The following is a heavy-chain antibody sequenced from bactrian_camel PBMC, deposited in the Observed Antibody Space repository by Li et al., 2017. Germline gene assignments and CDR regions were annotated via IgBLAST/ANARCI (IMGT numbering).Heavy chain of an antibody. V-gene: IGHV3S57*01. CDR2: IGSEGST. CDR1: EGRYSSYC. J-gene: IGHJ4*01. Sequence: HVQLVESGGGSVQAGGSLRLSCAASEGRYSSYCMGWFRQAPGKEREGVAVIGSEGSTSYTNSVKGRFLISRDNDESTLYLQLNSLKTEDTAMYYCTTHFSQNGARYDDTWPRGEGTQVTVS. D-gene: IGHD3*01.